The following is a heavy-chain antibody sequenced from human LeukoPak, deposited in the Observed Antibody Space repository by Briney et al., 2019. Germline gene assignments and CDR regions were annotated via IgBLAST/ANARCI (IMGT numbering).Heavy chain of an antibody. CDR2: IIPVFGTA. J-gene: IGHJ4*02. D-gene: IGHD4-17*01. CDR1: GGTFNNYA. Sequence: ASVKVSCKASGGTFNNYAISWLRQAPGQGLEWMAGIIPVFGTAIYAQKFQGRVTITADKSTSTAYMELSSLRSEDTAVYYCASGYGDSNYWGQGTLVTVSS. V-gene: IGHV1-69*06. CDR3: ASGYGDSNY.